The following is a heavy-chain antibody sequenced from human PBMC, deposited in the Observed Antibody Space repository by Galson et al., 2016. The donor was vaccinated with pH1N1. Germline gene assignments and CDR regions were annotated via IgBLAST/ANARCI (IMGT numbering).Heavy chain of an antibody. Sequence: SLRLSCAASGFSFRSYWMAWVRQVPGKGLEWVANINQEGSEKQYVDSVKGRFTISRDNAKNSLYLQMSRPRVEDTAVYYCARVGAYGDFALLMNKLFDPWGQGTLVTVSS. J-gene: IGHJ5*02. CDR2: INQEGSEK. V-gene: IGHV3-7*01. CDR3: ARVGAYGDFALLMNKLFDP. CDR1: GFSFRSYW. D-gene: IGHD4-17*01.